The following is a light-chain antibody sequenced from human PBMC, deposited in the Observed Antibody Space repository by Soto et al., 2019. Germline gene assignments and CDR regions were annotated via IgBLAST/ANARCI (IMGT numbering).Light chain of an antibody. Sequence: DIVLTQDSATLSLSPGERDTHSSRASQSMSNFLAWYQQKPGQADRLLIYYASNRATGIPARFSGSGSGTDFTLTISSREPEDFAVYYCQQRNNWPITVGGGTKVDIK. V-gene: IGKV3-11*01. CDR3: QQRNNWPIT. CDR2: YAS. J-gene: IGKJ4*01. CDR1: QSMSNF.